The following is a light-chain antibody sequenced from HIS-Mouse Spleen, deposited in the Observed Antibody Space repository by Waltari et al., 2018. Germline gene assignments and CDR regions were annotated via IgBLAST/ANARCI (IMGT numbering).Light chain of an antibody. CDR1: SSHIGAGYD. V-gene: IGLV1-40*01. CDR2: EVS. J-gene: IGLJ3*02. CDR3: SSYTSSSWV. Sequence: QSVLTQPPSVSGAPGQRVTISCTGSSSHIGAGYDVHWYQQLPGTAPKLMIYEVSNRPSGVSNRFSGSKSGNTASLTISGLQAEDEADYYCSSYTSSSWVFGGGTKLTVL.